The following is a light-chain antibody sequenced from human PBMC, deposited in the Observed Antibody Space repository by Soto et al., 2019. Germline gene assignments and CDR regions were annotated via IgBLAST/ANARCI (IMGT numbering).Light chain of an antibody. CDR2: DAS. CDR3: QQYNSWPLT. CDR1: QSISRS. J-gene: IGKJ4*01. Sequence: PGERATLSCRASQSISRSLAWYQQKPGQAPRLLISDASTRATGVPTRISGSGSGTEFTLTISSLQSEDFAVYYCQQYNSWPLTFGGGTKVDIK. V-gene: IGKV3D-15*01.